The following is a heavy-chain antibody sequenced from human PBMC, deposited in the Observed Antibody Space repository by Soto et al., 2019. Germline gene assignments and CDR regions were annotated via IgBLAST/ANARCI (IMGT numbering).Heavy chain of an antibody. D-gene: IGHD3-22*01. V-gene: IGHV1-69*13. Sequence: EASVKVSCKASGGTFSSYAIIWVRQAPGQGPEWMGGIIPIFGTANYAQKFQGRVTITADESTSTAYMELSSLRSEDTAVYYCARSYDSSGYYPDGMDVWGQGTTVTVSS. CDR1: GGTFSSYA. J-gene: IGHJ6*02. CDR3: ARSYDSSGYYPDGMDV. CDR2: IIPIFGTA.